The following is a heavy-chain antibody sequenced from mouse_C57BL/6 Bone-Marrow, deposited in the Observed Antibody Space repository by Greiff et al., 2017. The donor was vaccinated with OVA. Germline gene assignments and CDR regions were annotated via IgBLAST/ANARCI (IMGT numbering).Heavy chain of an antibody. D-gene: IGHD2-4*01. CDR3: ARGGYDYDDAY. Sequence: VQLQQSGPELVKPGASVKIPCKASGYTFTDYNMDWVKQSHGKSLEWIGDINPNNGGTIYNQKFKGKATLTVDKSSSTAYMELRSLTSEDTAVYYCARGGYDYDDAYWGQGTLVTVSA. V-gene: IGHV1-18*01. CDR1: GYTFTDYN. J-gene: IGHJ3*01. CDR2: INPNNGGT.